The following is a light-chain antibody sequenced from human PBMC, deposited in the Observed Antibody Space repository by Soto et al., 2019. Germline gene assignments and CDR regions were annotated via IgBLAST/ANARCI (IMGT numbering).Light chain of an antibody. Sequence: QAVVTQSPSASASLGASVKLTCTLSSGHSRYAIAWHQQQPQKGPRYLMNLNSDGSHSKGDGIPDRFSGSSSGAERYLTISSLQSEDEADYYCQTWGTGIQVFGGGTKLTVL. V-gene: IGLV4-69*01. CDR1: SGHSRYA. CDR3: QTWGTGIQV. J-gene: IGLJ2*01. CDR2: LNSDGSH.